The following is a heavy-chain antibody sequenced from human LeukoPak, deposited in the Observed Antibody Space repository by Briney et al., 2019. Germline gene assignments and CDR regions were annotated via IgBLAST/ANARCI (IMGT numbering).Heavy chain of an antibody. D-gene: IGHD3-3*01. J-gene: IGHJ6*03. CDR1: GFTFSSYW. CDR3: ARDLEYYDFWSGYLQHMDV. Sequence: GGSLRLSCAASGFTFSSYWMHWVRQAPGKGLVWVSRINSDGSSTGYADSVKGRFTISRDNAKNTLYLQMNSLRAEDTAVYYCARDLEYYDFWSGYLQHMDVWGKGTTVTVSS. V-gene: IGHV3-74*01. CDR2: INSDGSST.